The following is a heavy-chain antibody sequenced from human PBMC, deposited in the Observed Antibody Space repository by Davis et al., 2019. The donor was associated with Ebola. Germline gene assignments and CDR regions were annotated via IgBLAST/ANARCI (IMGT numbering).Heavy chain of an antibody. D-gene: IGHD2-2*01. CDR2: IKEDGSEK. J-gene: IGHJ6*02. CDR1: GFTFNRYW. V-gene: IGHV3-7*03. Sequence: PGGSLRLSCAASGFTFNRYWMSWVRQAPGKGLQWVANIKEDGSEKYYVDSVKGRFTISRDNAKNSLYLQMNSLRAEDTAVYYCALVSVPAALVPIDYYAMDVWGQGTTVTVSS. CDR3: ALVSVPAALVPIDYYAMDV.